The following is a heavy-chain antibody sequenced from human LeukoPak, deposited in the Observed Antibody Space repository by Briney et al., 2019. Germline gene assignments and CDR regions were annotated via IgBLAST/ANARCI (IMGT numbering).Heavy chain of an antibody. D-gene: IGHD6-13*01. V-gene: IGHV5-51*01. CDR1: GYTFTNYW. CDR2: IYPGDSDT. CDR3: ARHKPAATDY. Sequence: GESLKISCTGSGYTFTNYWIAWVRHMPGKGLEWMGAIYPGDSDTRYTLSFQGQVTISADKSSSTAYLQWSSLKASDTAMYYRARHKPAATDYWGQGTLITVSS. J-gene: IGHJ4*02.